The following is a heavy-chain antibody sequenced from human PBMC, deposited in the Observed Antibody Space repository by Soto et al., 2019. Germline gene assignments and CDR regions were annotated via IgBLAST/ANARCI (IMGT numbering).Heavy chain of an antibody. J-gene: IGHJ3*02. CDR2: INHSGST. CDR3: AREEYRDAFDI. Sequence: ASETLSLTCAVYGGSFSGYYWSWIRQPPGKGLEWIGEINHSGSTNYNPSLKSRVTISVDTSKNQFPLKLSSVTAADTAVYYCAREEYRDAFDIWGQGTMVT. D-gene: IGHD2-2*01. CDR1: GGSFSGYY. V-gene: IGHV4-34*01.